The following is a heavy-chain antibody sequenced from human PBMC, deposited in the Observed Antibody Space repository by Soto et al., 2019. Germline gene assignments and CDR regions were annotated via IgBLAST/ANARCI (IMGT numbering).Heavy chain of an antibody. Sequence: GASVKVSCKASGYTFTSYAMHWVRQAPGQRLEWMGWINAGNGNTKYAQKLQGRVTMTTDTSTSTAYMELRSLRSDDTAVYYCARGSNDYGDYDWFDPWGQGTLVTVSS. CDR3: ARGSNDYGDYDWFDP. D-gene: IGHD4-17*01. V-gene: IGHV1-3*01. CDR2: INAGNGNT. CDR1: GYTFTSYA. J-gene: IGHJ5*02.